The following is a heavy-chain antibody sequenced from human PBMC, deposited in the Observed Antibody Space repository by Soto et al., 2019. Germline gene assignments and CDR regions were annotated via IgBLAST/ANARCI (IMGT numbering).Heavy chain of an antibody. Sequence: GSLRLSCAASGFTFSSYAMSWVRQAPGKGLEWVSAISGSGGSTYYADSVKGRFTISADKSISTAYLQWSSLKASDTAMYYCARHEFDTDSSSYSSSPNEWYYMDVWGKGTTVTVSS. D-gene: IGHD6-13*01. V-gene: IGHV3-23*01. CDR1: GFTFSSYA. J-gene: IGHJ6*03. CDR3: ARHEFDTDSSSYSSSPNEWYYMDV. CDR2: ISGSGGST.